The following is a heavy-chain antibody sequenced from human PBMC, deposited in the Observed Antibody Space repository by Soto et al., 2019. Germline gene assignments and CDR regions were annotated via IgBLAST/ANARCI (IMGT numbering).Heavy chain of an antibody. CDR2: ISWDGDDT. Sequence: EVQLVESGGVVVQSGGSLRLSCAASGFTFDDETMHWVRQAPGKGMEWVSLISWDGDDTYYADSVRGRFTISRDNSKNSLFLHMNSLRTEDTAFYSCAKGRPYDTSCHYFDFGNGGQGTLVTVSS. CDR3: AKGRPYDTSCHYFDFGN. V-gene: IGHV3-43*01. J-gene: IGHJ4*02. CDR1: GFTFDDET. D-gene: IGHD3-22*01.